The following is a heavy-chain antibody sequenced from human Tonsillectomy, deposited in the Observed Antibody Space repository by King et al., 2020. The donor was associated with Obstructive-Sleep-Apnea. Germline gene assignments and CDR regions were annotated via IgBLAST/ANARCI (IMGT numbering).Heavy chain of an antibody. V-gene: IGHV1-2*02. CDR2: INPTSGGT. CDR1: GYTFTGYY. Sequence: QLVQSGAEVKKPGASVKVSCKASGYTFTGYYMHWVRQAPGQGLEWVGWINPTSGGTNYAQKFQGRVTMTRDTSISTAYIELSRLRSDDTAVYYCARVGYCGGGSCYSFDPWGQGTLVTVSS. CDR3: ARVGYCGGGSCYSFDP. J-gene: IGHJ5*02. D-gene: IGHD2-15*01.